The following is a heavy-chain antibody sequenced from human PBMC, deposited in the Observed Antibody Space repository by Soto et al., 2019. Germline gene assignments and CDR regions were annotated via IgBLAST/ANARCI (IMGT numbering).Heavy chain of an antibody. J-gene: IGHJ3*02. CDR1: GGSFSGYY. V-gene: IGHV4-34*01. Sequence: PSETLSLTCAVYGGSFSGYYWSWIRQPPGKGLEWIWEINHSGSTNYNPSLKSRVTISVDTSKNQFSLKLSSVTAADTAVYYCARGQTIIRGDAFDIRGQGSSVTVSS. CDR3: ARGQTIIRGDAFDI. D-gene: IGHD3-22*01. CDR2: INHSGST.